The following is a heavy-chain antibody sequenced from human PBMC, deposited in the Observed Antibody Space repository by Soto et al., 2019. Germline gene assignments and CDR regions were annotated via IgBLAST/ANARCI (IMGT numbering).Heavy chain of an antibody. Sequence: QVQLVQSGGEVKKPGASVKVSCKTSGYSFTTYGISWVRQAPGQGLEWMGWISAYNGNTNYAQKLQDRVTMTTDTSKSTDYIAWRSLRSDDTAVYYCAGEGPAPYSSYGMDVWGQGSTVTVSS. V-gene: IGHV1-18*01. CDR2: ISAYNGNT. CDR1: GYSFTTYG. CDR3: AGEGPAPYSSYGMDV. J-gene: IGHJ6*02.